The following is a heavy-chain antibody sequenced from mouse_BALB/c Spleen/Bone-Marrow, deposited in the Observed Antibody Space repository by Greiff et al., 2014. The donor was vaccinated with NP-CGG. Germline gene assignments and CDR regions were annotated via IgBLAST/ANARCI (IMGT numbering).Heavy chain of an antibody. CDR3: AKHDTTVVLDY. J-gene: IGHJ2*01. Sequence: VKLQESGPGLVAPSQSLSITCTVSGFSLTDYGVSWIRQPPGKGLEWLGAIWGGGITYYNSTLKSRLSISKDNSKSQVFLKMNSLQTDDTARYYCAKHDTTVVLDYWGQGTTLTVSS. CDR2: IWGGGIT. D-gene: IGHD1-1*01. CDR1: GFSLTDYG. V-gene: IGHV2-6-5*01.